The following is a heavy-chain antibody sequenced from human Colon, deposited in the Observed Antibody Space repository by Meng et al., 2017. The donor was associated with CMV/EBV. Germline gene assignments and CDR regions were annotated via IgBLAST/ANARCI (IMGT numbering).Heavy chain of an antibody. J-gene: IGHJ4*02. Sequence: GESLKISCAASGFTFSAYWMHWVRQAPGKGLVWVSRIDSDGSATNYADSVKGRFTISRDNAKNTLYLHMNSLRAEDTAVYYCARDVPGGQLVLGYWGQGTLVTVS. CDR1: GFTFSAYW. V-gene: IGHV3-74*01. CDR3: ARDVPGGQLVLGY. D-gene: IGHD6-6*01. CDR2: IDSDGSAT.